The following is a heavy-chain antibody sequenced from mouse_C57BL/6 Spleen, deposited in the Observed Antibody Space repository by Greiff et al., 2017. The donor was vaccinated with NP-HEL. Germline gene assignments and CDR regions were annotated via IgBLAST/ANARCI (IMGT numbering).Heavy chain of an antibody. V-gene: IGHV1-69*01. CDR3: ARYDYDADAMDY. D-gene: IGHD2-4*01. CDR1: GYTFTSYW. J-gene: IGHJ4*01. CDR2: IDPSDSYT. Sequence: QVQLKQPGAELVMPGASVKLSCKASGYTFTSYWMHWVKQRPGQGLEWIGEIDPSDSYTNYNQKFKGKSTLTVDKSSSTAYMQLSSLTSEDSAVYYCARYDYDADAMDYWGQGTSVTVSS.